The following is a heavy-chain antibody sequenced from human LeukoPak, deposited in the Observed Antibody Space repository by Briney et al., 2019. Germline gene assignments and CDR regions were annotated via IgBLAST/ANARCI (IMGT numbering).Heavy chain of an antibody. D-gene: IGHD6-19*01. CDR2: ISAHSGNT. CDR1: GYTFISYG. Sequence: ASVKVSCKASGYTFISYGFTWVRQAPGQGLEWMAWISAHSGNTNYAQKFQGRVTLTTDTSTSTAYMELRSLRSDDTAVYYCARESSSGWYFSYYYYGMDVWGQGTTVTVSS. V-gene: IGHV1-18*01. J-gene: IGHJ6*02. CDR3: ARESSSGWYFSYYYYGMDV.